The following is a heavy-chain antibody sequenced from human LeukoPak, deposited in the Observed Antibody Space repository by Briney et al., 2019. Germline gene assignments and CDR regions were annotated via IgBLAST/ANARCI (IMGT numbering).Heavy chain of an antibody. D-gene: IGHD6-13*01. CDR2: MNPNSGNT. V-gene: IGHV1-8*03. Sequence: ASVKVSCKASGYTFTSYDINWVRQATGQGLEWMGWMNPNSGNTGYAQKFQGRVTITRNTSISTAYMELSSLRSEDTAVYYCARGLHSSSFDAFDIWGQGTMVTVSS. J-gene: IGHJ3*02. CDR1: GYTFTSYD. CDR3: ARGLHSSSFDAFDI.